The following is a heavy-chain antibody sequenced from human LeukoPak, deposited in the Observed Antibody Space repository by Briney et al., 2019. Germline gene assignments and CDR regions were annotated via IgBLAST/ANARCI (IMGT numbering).Heavy chain of an antibody. CDR1: GFTFSSYW. D-gene: IGHD1-26*01. V-gene: IGHV3-74*01. CDR2: INTDGSST. J-gene: IGHJ4*02. CDR3: ETGGSYDY. Sequence: GGSLRLSCVVSGFTFSSYWMYWVRQAPGKGLVWVSRINTDGSSTSYADSVKGRFTISRDNAKNTLYLQMNSLRAEDTAVYYCETGGSYDYWGQGTLVTVSS.